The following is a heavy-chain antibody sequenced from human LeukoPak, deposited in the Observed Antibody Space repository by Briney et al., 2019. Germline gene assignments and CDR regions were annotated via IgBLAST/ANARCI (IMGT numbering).Heavy chain of an antibody. D-gene: IGHD3-22*01. CDR2: IYYSGST. Sequence: PSETLSLTCTVSGGSISSYYWSWIRQPPGKGLEWIGYIYYSGSTNYNPSLKSRVTISVDTSKNQFSLKLSSVTAADTAVYYCASGGPYYYDSSGYYFDYWGQGTLVTVSS. CDR1: GGSISSYY. V-gene: IGHV4-59*08. J-gene: IGHJ4*02. CDR3: ASGGPYYYDSSGYYFDY.